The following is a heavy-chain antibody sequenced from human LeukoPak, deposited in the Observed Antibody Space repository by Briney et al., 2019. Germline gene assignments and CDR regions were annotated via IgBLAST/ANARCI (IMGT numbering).Heavy chain of an antibody. Sequence: GGSLRLSCAASGFTFSSYTMNWVRRAPGKGLEWVSSISVGSNYIYYADSVKGRFTISRDNAKNSLYLQMNSLRAEDTAVYYCASGIAVTSSFDFWGQGTLVTVSS. CDR3: ASGIAVTSSFDF. D-gene: IGHD6-19*01. J-gene: IGHJ4*02. CDR2: ISVGSNYI. V-gene: IGHV3-21*01. CDR1: GFTFSSYT.